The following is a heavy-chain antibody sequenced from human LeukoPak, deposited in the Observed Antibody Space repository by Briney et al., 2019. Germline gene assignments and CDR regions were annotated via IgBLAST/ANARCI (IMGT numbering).Heavy chain of an antibody. Sequence: ASVKVSCKASGYTFTNYGISWVRQAPGQGLEWMGWVSAYADDTNYVQKFRGRITMTTDTSTSTAYVELRSLRSDDTAVYYCASMGDGLDYWGQGTLVTVSS. CDR3: ASMGDGLDY. D-gene: IGHD5-24*01. CDR2: VSAYADDT. J-gene: IGHJ4*02. V-gene: IGHV1-18*01. CDR1: GYTFTNYG.